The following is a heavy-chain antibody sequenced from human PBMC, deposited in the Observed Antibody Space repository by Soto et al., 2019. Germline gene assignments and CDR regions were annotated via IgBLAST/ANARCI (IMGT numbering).Heavy chain of an antibody. V-gene: IGHV3-9*01. D-gene: IGHD2-2*01. Sequence: EVQLVESGGGLVQPGRSLRLSCAASGFTFVDHGMHWVRQAPGQGLEWISGISWDGTYTGYADSVKGRFTISRDNAKKSLYLQMNSLRVKDTALYYCTKDEGYCSSIGCKDAFDYWGLGTMVTVS. J-gene: IGHJ3*01. CDR2: ISWDGTYT. CDR1: GFTFVDHG. CDR3: TKDEGYCSSIGCKDAFDY.